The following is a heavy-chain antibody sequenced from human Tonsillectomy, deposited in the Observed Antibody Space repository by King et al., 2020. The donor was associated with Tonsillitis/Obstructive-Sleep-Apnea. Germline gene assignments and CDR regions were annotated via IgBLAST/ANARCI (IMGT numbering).Heavy chain of an antibody. Sequence: VQLVESGAELKKPGSSVKVSCKASGGSFSNYAISWVRQAPGQGLEWMGSIIPIFNTKNYAQTFQGRVTITADESTSTAYMELDSLRSEDTALYYCARESPTYYDFWDDQPTNRDYYYYMDVWGKGTTVTVSS. CDR2: IIPIFNTK. CDR1: GGSFSNYA. D-gene: IGHD3-3*01. V-gene: IGHV1-69*18. J-gene: IGHJ6*03. CDR3: ARESPTYYDFWDDQPTNRDYYYYMDV.